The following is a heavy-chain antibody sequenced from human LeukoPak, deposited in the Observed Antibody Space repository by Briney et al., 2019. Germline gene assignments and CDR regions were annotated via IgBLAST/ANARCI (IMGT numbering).Heavy chain of an antibody. V-gene: IGHV3-30*19. CDR3: ARASSWYVHPSDY. CDR2: ISYDGSDK. Sequence: GSLRLSCAASGFTFSSYGMHWVRQAPGKGLEWVAVISYDGSDKYYADSVKGRFTISRDNSKNTLFLQMNSLRAEDTAVYYCARASSWYVHPSDYWGQGTLVTVSS. J-gene: IGHJ4*02. D-gene: IGHD6-13*01. CDR1: GFTFSSYG.